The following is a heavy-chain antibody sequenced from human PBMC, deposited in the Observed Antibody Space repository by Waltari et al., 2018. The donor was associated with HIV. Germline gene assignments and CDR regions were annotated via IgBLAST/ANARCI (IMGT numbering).Heavy chain of an antibody. J-gene: IGHJ4*02. D-gene: IGHD4-17*01. CDR1: GFTFSSYW. CDR2: IKQDGSEK. V-gene: IGHV3-7*01. CDR3: ARDRRPTVTTPLDY. Sequence: EVQLVESGGGLVQPGGSLRLSCAASGFTFSSYWMSWVRQAPGKGLEWGANIKQDGSEKYYVDSVKGRFTISRDNAKNSLYLQMNSLRAEDTAVYYCARDRRPTVTTPLDYWGQGTLVTVSS.